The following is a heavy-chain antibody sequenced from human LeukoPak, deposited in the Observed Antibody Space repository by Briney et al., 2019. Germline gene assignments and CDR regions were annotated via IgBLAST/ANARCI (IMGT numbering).Heavy chain of an antibody. V-gene: IGHV4-34*01. CDR3: ARRTRIEMASPFSYYYYYYMDV. D-gene: IGHD5-24*01. CDR1: GGSFSGYY. Sequence: PSETLSLTCAVYGGSFSGYYWSWIRQPPGKGLEWIGEINHSGSTNYNPSLKSRVTISVDTSKNQFSLKLSSVTAADTAVYYCARRTRIEMASPFSYYYYYYMDVWGKGTTVTISS. CDR2: INHSGST. J-gene: IGHJ6*03.